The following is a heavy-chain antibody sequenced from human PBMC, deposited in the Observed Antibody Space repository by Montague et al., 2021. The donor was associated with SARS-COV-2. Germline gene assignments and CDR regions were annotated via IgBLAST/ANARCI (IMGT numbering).Heavy chain of an antibody. CDR2: IYYSGTT. J-gene: IGHJ4*02. D-gene: IGHD3-10*01. Sequence: SETLSLTCSVSSGSIISSGYYWGWIRQPPGKDLEWIGNIYYSGTTXYXXXXQXRGTISVDTSKNHLSLRLSSVTAADTAVYYCARGMIRGVTTPFDYWGQGSQVTVSS. CDR3: ARGMIRGVTTPFDY. V-gene: IGHV4-39*02. CDR1: SGSIISSGYY.